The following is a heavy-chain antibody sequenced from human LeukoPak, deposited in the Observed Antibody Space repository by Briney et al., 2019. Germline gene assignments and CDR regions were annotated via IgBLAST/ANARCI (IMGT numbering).Heavy chain of an antibody. V-gene: IGHV3-7*04. CDR2: IKQDGSEE. D-gene: IGHD3-22*01. Sequence: GGSLRLSCAASGFTFSNYWMSWVRQAPGKGLEWVANIKQDGSEEYYVDSVKGRFTISRDNAKNSLFLQMNSLRAEETAVYYCARGEYYYDGGYWGQGTLVTVSS. J-gene: IGHJ4*02. CDR3: ARGEYYYDGGY. CDR1: GFTFSNYW.